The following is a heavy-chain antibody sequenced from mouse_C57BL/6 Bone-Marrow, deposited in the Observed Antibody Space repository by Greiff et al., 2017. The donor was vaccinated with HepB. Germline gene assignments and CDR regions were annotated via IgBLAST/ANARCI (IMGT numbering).Heavy chain of an antibody. Sequence: EVQLQQSGPELVKPGASVKMSCKASGYTFTDYNMHWVKQSHGKSLEWIGYINPNNGGTSYNQKFKGKATLTVNKYSSTAYMELRSLTSEDSAVYYCARTYYYGSSPYYYAMDYWGQGTSVTVSS. J-gene: IGHJ4*01. CDR1: GYTFTDYN. CDR2: INPNNGGT. CDR3: ARTYYYGSSPYYYAMDY. D-gene: IGHD1-1*01. V-gene: IGHV1-22*01.